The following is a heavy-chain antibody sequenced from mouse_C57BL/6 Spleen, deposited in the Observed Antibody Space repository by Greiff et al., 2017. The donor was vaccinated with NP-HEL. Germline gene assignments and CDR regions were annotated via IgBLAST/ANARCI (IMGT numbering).Heavy chain of an antibody. CDR3: ARRGAYYSNYVLDY. J-gene: IGHJ2*01. D-gene: IGHD2-5*01. Sequence: VQLQQPGAELVKPGASVKLSCKASGYTFTSYWMQWVKQRPGQCLEWIGEIDPSDSYTNYNQKFKGKATLTVDTSSSTAYMQLSSLTSEDSAVYYCARRGAYYSNYVLDYWGQGTTLTVSS. V-gene: IGHV1-50*01. CDR1: GYTFTSYW. CDR2: IDPSDSYT.